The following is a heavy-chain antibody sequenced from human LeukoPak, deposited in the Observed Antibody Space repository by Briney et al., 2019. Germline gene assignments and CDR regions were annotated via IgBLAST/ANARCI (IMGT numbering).Heavy chain of an antibody. CDR2: ISAYNGNT. Sequence: ASVKVSCKASGYTFTSYGISWVRQAPGHGLEWMGWISAYNGNTNYAQKLQGRVTMTTDTSTSTAYMELRSLRSDDTAVYYCARDLLTGYDILTGYPPLAYWGQGTLVTVSS. D-gene: IGHD3-9*01. J-gene: IGHJ4*02. CDR3: ARDLLTGYDILTGYPPLAY. V-gene: IGHV1-18*04. CDR1: GYTFTSYG.